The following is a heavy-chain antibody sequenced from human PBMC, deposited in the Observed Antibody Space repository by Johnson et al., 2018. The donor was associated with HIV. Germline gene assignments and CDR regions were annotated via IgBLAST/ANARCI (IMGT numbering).Heavy chain of an antibody. CDR2: ISYDGSNK. CDR1: GFTFSSYG. CDR3: ALEAVRSTDAFDI. V-gene: IGHV3-30*03. Sequence: QVQLVESGGGVVQPGRSLRLSCAASGFTFSSYGMHWVRHAPGKGLEWVAVISYDGSNKYYADSVKGRFTISRDNSKNTLYLQMNSLRAEDTAVYNCALEAVRSTDAFDIWGQGTMVIVSS. D-gene: IGHD3-10*01. J-gene: IGHJ3*02.